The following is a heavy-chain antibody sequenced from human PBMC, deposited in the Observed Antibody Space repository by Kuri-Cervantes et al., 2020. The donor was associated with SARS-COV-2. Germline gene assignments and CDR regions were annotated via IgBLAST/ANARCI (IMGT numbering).Heavy chain of an antibody. V-gene: IGHV4-39*01. D-gene: IGHD3-22*01. CDR3: ARIDYHTRGYYYYYYYMDA. CDR2: IFRSGIT. CDR1: SGSISSGDYY. J-gene: IGHJ6*03. Sequence: ESLKISCTVSSGSISSGDYYWGWIRQPPGKGLEWIGSIFRSGITYYNPSLKSRVTMSVDTTKNQFSLKLSSVTAADTAVYYCARIDYHTRGYYYYYYYMDAWGKGTAVTVSS.